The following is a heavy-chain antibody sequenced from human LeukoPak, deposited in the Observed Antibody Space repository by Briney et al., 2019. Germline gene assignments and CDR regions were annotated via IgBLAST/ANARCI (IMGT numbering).Heavy chain of an antibody. CDR1: GFTFSTYW. CDR3: ARGFRSMAGATGWFDP. D-gene: IGHD6-19*01. J-gene: IGHJ5*02. Sequence: GGSLRLSCAASGFTFSTYWMHWVRQAPGKGLVWVSRINGDGSITMYADSVKGRFTISRDNAKNTLYLQMNSLRVEDTAVYYCARGFRSMAGATGWFDPWGRGTLVTVSS. CDR2: INGDGSIT. V-gene: IGHV3-74*03.